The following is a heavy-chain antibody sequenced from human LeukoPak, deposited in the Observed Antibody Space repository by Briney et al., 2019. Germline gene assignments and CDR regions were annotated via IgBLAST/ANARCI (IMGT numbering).Heavy chain of an antibody. Sequence: KTGGSLRLSCAASGFTFSSYGMHWVRQAPGKGLEWVAVIWYDGSNKYYADSVKGRFTISRDNSKNTLYLQMNSLRAEDTAVYYCARAMYYYGSGSSSYYYGMDVWGQGTTVTVSS. V-gene: IGHV3-33*01. J-gene: IGHJ6*02. CDR2: IWYDGSNK. D-gene: IGHD3-10*01. CDR3: ARAMYYYGSGSSSYYYGMDV. CDR1: GFTFSSYG.